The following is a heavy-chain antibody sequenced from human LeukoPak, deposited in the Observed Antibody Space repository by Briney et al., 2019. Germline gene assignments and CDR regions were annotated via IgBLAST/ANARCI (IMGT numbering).Heavy chain of an antibody. V-gene: IGHV5-51*01. CDR1: GYSFTSYW. J-gene: IGHJ4*02. CDR2: IYPGDSDT. Sequence: GESLQISCKVSGYSFTSYWIGWVRQMPGKGLEWMGIIYPGDSDTRYSPSFQGQVTISADKSINTAYLQWSDLKASDTAMYYCARRLGPMGYFDHWGQGTLVTVSS. D-gene: IGHD6-19*01. CDR3: ARRLGPMGYFDH.